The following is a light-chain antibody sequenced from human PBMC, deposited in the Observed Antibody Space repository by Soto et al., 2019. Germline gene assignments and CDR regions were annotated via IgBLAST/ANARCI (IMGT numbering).Light chain of an antibody. V-gene: IGLV1-40*01. Sequence: SVVTQPPPVSWAPGQRGTLSRPGGSSNIWAGYDVHWYQQLPGTAPKLLIYGNSNRPSGVPDRFSGSKSGTSASLAITGLQAEDEADYYCQSYDSSLSGSNVFGTGTKVTVL. J-gene: IGLJ1*01. CDR2: GNS. CDR1: SSNIWAGYD. CDR3: QSYDSSLSGSNV.